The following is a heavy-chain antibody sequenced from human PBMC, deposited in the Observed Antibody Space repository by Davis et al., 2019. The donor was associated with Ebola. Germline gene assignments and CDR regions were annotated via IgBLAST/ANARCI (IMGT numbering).Heavy chain of an antibody. Sequence: HTGGSLRLSCAASGFTFSAYWMHWVRHVPGKGLAWVSRINADGSRTDYADSVKGRFTISRDNTKNTLYLQMNSLRGEDTAVYYCVRDTSHQLPHWLYYFYGMDVWGQGTTVTVSS. J-gene: IGHJ6*02. CDR1: GFTFSAYW. V-gene: IGHV3-74*01. CDR2: INADGSRT. CDR3: VRDTSHQLPHWLYYFYGMDV. D-gene: IGHD2-2*01.